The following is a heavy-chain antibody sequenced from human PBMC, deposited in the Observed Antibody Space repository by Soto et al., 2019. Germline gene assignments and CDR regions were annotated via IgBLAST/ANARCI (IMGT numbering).Heavy chain of an antibody. CDR3: TTDSYLTLKLVRFDY. Sequence: GGSLRLSCAASGFTFSSYDMHWVRQATGQGLEWVSSVGTTGDGFYRDSVRGRFAISRDDSKSMVYLQMNSLKTEDTAVYYCTTDSYLTLKLVRFDYWGLGTLVTVSS. CDR1: GFTFSSYD. CDR2: VGTTGDG. D-gene: IGHD3-22*01. J-gene: IGHJ4*01. V-gene: IGHV3-13*01.